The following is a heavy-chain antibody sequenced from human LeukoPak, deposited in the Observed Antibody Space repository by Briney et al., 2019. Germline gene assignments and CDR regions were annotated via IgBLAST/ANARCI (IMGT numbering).Heavy chain of an antibody. Sequence: ASVKVSCKASGDTFSSYYMHWVRQAPGQGLEWMGIITPSGDSTNYAQKFQGRVTMTRDTSTSTVYMELSSLRSEDTAVYYCARLGYGDQPEDYWGQGTLVTVSS. CDR2: ITPSGDST. D-gene: IGHD4-17*01. CDR1: GDTFSSYY. V-gene: IGHV1-46*01. CDR3: ARLGYGDQPEDY. J-gene: IGHJ4*02.